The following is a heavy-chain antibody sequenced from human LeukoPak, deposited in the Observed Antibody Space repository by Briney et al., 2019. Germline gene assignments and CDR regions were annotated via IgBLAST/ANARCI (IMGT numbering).Heavy chain of an antibody. CDR1: GFTFSSYD. CDR2: LGTAGDT. V-gene: IGHV3-13*04. CDR3: ARGMGATTQSLFDQ. Sequence: GGSLRLSCAASGFTFSSYDMHWVRQAPGKGLEWVSGLGTAGDTYYPGSVKGRFNISRENAKNSLYLQMDSLRAGDTAVYYCARGMGATTQSLFDQWGQGTLVTVSS. J-gene: IGHJ4*02. D-gene: IGHD1-26*01.